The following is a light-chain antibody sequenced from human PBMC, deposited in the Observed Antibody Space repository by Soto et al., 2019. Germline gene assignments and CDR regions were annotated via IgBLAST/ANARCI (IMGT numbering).Light chain of an antibody. CDR2: GAS. V-gene: IGKV3-15*01. Sequence: EIVMTQSPATLSVSPGERATLSCRASQSVSSNLAWYQQKPGQAPRLLIYGASTRATGIPARLSGSGSGTEFNLTISSLQSEDFAVYYCQQYNNWPRATFGGGTKVDIK. CDR3: QQYNNWPRAT. J-gene: IGKJ4*01. CDR1: QSVSSN.